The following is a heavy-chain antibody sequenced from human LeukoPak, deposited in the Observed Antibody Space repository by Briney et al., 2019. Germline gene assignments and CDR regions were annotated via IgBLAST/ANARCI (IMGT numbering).Heavy chain of an antibody. D-gene: IGHD6-13*01. J-gene: IGHJ5*02. CDR2: ISGSDGST. Sequence: GGSLRLSCAASGFTFSSYAMSWVRQAPGKGLEWVSAISGSDGSTYYADSVKGRFTISRDNAKNSLYLQMNSLRAEDTAVYYCARDWGSSWYEDWFDPWGQGTLVTVSS. CDR3: ARDWGSSWYEDWFDP. V-gene: IGHV3-23*01. CDR1: GFTFSSYA.